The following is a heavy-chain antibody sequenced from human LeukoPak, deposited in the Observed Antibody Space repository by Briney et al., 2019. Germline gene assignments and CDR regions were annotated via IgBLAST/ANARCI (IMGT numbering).Heavy chain of an antibody. V-gene: IGHV3-30-3*01. CDR3: ARPPGGWQPIDY. CDR1: GFTFSSYA. D-gene: IGHD6-19*01. CDR2: ISYDGSNK. J-gene: IGHJ4*02. Sequence: PGGSLRLSCAASGFTFSSYAMRWVRPAPGKGLEWVAVISYDGSNKYYADSVKGRFTISRDNSKNTLYLQMNSLRAEDTAVYYCARPPGGWQPIDYWGQGTLVTVSS.